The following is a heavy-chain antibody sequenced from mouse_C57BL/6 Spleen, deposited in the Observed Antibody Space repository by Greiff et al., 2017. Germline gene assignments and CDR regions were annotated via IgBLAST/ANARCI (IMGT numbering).Heavy chain of an antibody. J-gene: IGHJ4*01. Sequence: QVQLQQSGAELAKPGASVKLSCKASGYTFTSYWMHWVKQRPGQGLEWIGYINPSSGYTKYNQKFKDKATLTADKSSSTAYMQLSSRTYEDSAVYYCAIIYYSNLGAMDYWGQGTSVTVSS. V-gene: IGHV1-7*01. CDR2: INPSSGYT. D-gene: IGHD2-5*01. CDR1: GYTFTSYW. CDR3: AIIYYSNLGAMDY.